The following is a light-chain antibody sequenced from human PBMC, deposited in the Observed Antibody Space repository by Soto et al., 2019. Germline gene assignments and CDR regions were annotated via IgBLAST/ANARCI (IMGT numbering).Light chain of an antibody. J-gene: IGKJ3*01. Sequence: DIQMTQSPSSLSASVGDRVTITCRVSQSISSYLNWYQQKPGKAPKLLIYAASSLQSGVPSRFSGSGSGTDFTLTISSLQPEDFATYYCQQSYSTPPTCGPGTKVDIK. V-gene: IGKV1-39*01. CDR3: QQSYSTPPT. CDR1: QSISSY. CDR2: AAS.